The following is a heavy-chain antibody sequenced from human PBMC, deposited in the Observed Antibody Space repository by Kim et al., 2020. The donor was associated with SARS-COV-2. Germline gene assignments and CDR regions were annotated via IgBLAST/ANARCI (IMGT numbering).Heavy chain of an antibody. CDR3: ARTNPYYYGYGMDV. J-gene: IGHJ6*02. Sequence: SQKFQGRVTITRDTSASTAYMELSSLRSEDTAVYYCARTNPYYYGYGMDVWGQGTTVTVSS. V-gene: IGHV1-3*01.